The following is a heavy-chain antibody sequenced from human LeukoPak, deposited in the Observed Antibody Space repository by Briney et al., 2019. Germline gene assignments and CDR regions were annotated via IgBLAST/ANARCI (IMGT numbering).Heavy chain of an antibody. CDR1: GGSFSGYY. J-gene: IGHJ4*02. Sequence: PSEALSLTCAVYGGSFSGYYWSWIRQPPGKGLERIGEINHSGSTNYNPSLKSRVTISVDTSKNQFSLKLSSVTAADTAVYYCARGSSWYGLDYWGQGTLVTVSS. V-gene: IGHV4-34*01. D-gene: IGHD6-13*01. CDR2: INHSGST. CDR3: ARGSSWYGLDY.